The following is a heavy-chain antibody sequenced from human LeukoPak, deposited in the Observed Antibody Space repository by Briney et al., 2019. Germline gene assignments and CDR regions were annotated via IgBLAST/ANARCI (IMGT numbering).Heavy chain of an antibody. CDR3: ARRSRGYSYGNFDY. V-gene: IGHV4-34*01. CDR2: INHSGST. D-gene: IGHD5-18*01. Sequence: SETLSLTCAVYGGSFSGYYWSWIRQPPGKGLEWIGEINHSGSTNYSPSLKSRVTISVDTSKNQFSLKLSSVTAADTAVYYCARRSRGYSYGNFDYWGQGTLVTVSS. J-gene: IGHJ4*02. CDR1: GGSFSGYY.